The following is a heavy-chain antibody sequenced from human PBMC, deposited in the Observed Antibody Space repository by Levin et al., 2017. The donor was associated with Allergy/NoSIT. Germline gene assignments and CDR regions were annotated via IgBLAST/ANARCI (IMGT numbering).Heavy chain of an antibody. J-gene: IGHJ4*02. CDR1: GYTFTGYY. V-gene: IGHV1-2*02. D-gene: IGHD4-17*01. Sequence: GASVKVSCKASGYTFTGYYMHWVRQAPGQGLEWMGWINPNSGVTNYAQKFQGRVTMTRDTSISIAYMELSRLRSDDTAVYYCARVFSKGTTVLHYDFWGQGTLVTVSS. CDR3: ARVFSKGTTVLHYDF. CDR2: INPNSGVT.